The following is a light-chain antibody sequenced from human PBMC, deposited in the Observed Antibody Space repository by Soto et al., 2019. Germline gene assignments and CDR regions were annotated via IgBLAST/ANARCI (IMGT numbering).Light chain of an antibody. CDR2: GAS. J-gene: IGKJ2*01. CDR3: QQLTNFRFT. CDR1: QGINKF. V-gene: IGKV1-9*01. Sequence: IQLTQSPSSLSASVGDRVTITCRASQGINKFLAWYQQRPGKAPQLLVYGASTLQSGVPSRFSGSVSGTDFTLTISSLQPEDFATYYCQQLTNFRFTFGQGTKLDIK.